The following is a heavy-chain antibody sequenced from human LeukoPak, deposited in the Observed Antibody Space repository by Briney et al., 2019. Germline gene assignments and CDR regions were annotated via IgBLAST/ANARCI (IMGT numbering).Heavy chain of an antibody. CDR1: GYTFTSYA. CDR2: INPNSGGT. CDR3: ARGRHSGSYYGYFDY. Sequence: ASVKVSCKASGYTFTSYAMNWVRQAPGQGLEWMGWINPNSGGTNYAQKFQGWVTMTRDTSISTAYMELSRLRSDDTAVYYCARGRHSGSYYGYFDYWGQGTLVTVSS. D-gene: IGHD1-26*01. V-gene: IGHV1-2*04. J-gene: IGHJ4*02.